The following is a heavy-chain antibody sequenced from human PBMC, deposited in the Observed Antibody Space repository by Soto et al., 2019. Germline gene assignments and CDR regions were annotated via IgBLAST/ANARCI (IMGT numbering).Heavy chain of an antibody. CDR3: AGDRYCSSTSSCYYYYMDV. D-gene: IGHD2-2*01. J-gene: IGHJ6*03. Sequence: VQLVESGGGLVQPGGSLRLSCAASGFTFSSYSMNWVRQAPGKGLEWVSYISSSSSTIYYADSVKGRFTISRDNAKNSLYLQMNSLRAEDTAVYYCAGDRYCSSTSSCYYYYMDVWGKGTTVTVSS. V-gene: IGHV3-48*01. CDR1: GFTFSSYS. CDR2: ISSSSSTI.